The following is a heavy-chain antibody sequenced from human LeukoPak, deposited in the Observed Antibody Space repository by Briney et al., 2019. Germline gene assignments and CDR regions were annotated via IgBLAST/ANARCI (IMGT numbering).Heavy chain of an antibody. Sequence: GGSLRLSCAASGFTFSTYWMHWVRQAPGTGLVWVSLISSDGSNTNYADSVKGRFTISRDNAKNTLYLQMNSLRAEDTAVYYCATDIPAASIFGYWGQGTLVTVSS. CDR2: ISSDGSNT. D-gene: IGHD2-2*01. V-gene: IGHV3-74*01. CDR3: ATDIPAASIFGY. CDR1: GFTFSTYW. J-gene: IGHJ4*02.